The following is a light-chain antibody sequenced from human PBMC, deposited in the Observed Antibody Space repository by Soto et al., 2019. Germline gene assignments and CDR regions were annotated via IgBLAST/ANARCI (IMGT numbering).Light chain of an antibody. CDR1: QSVSSSY. Sequence: EIVLTQSPGTLSLSPGERVTLSCRASQSVSSSYLAWYQHKPGQAPRLLIYGASIRATGIPDRFSGSGSGTDFTLTISRLEPEDFAVYYCQQYGSSPWTFGQGTKVEIK. V-gene: IGKV3-20*01. CDR3: QQYGSSPWT. J-gene: IGKJ1*01. CDR2: GAS.